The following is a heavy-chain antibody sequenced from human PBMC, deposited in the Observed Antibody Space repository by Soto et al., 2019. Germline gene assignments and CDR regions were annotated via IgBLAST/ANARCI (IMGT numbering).Heavy chain of an antibody. V-gene: IGHV4-4*02. CDR2: IYHSGST. J-gene: IGHJ6*02. D-gene: IGHD6-19*01. CDR1: CGSISSSNW. CDR3: ARGRSKQWLDEYYYYYGMDV. Sequence: SETLSLTCAVSCGSISSSNWWSWVRQPPGKGLEWIGEIYHSGSTNYNPSLKSRVTISVDKSKNQFSLKLSSVTAADTAVYYCARGRSKQWLDEYYYYYGMDVWGQGTTVTVSS.